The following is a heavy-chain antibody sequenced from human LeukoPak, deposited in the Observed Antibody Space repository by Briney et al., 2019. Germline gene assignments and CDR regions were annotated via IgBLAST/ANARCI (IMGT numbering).Heavy chain of an antibody. V-gene: IGHV3-74*01. CDR2: ITSDGSTT. CDR1: GFTFSSYW. Sequence: GGSLRLSCAASGFTFSSYWMHWVRHAPGKGLVWVSRITSDGSTTSYADSVKGRFTISRDNAKNTLYLQMNSLRVEDTAVYYCARGNSHAFDIWGQGTMVSVSS. J-gene: IGHJ3*02. D-gene: IGHD3-10*01. CDR3: ARGNSHAFDI.